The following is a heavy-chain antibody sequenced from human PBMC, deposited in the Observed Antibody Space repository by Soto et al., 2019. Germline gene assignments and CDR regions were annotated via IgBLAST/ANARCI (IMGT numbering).Heavy chain of an antibody. J-gene: IGHJ4*02. CDR1: GGTFSSYA. D-gene: IGHD2-21*02. V-gene: IGHV1-69*01. Sequence: QVQLVQSGAEVKKPGSSVKVYCEASGGTFSSYAISWVRQAPGEGLEWMGGIIPIFGTANYAQKFQGRVTITADESTSTAYMELSSLRSEDTAVYYCARVRKEVTLKYYFDYWGQGTLVTVSS. CDR2: IIPIFGTA. CDR3: ARVRKEVTLKYYFDY.